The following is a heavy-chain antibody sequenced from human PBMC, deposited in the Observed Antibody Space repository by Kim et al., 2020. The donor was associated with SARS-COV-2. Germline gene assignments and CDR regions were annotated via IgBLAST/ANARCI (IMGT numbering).Heavy chain of an antibody. CDR3: ATNLREPELVGHNWFDP. D-gene: IGHD1-26*01. CDR2: ISGSGGST. J-gene: IGHJ5*02. CDR1: GFTFSSYA. Sequence: GGSLRLSCAASGFTFSSYAMSWVRQAPGKGLEWVSAISGSGGSTYYADSVKGRFTISRDNSKNTLYLQMNSLRAEDTAVYYCATNLREPELVGHNWFDPWGQGTLVTVSS. V-gene: IGHV3-23*01.